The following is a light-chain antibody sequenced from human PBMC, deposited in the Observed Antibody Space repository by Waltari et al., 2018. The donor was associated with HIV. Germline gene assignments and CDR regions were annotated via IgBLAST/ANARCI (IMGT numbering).Light chain of an antibody. CDR2: GAS. Sequence: EVLLTQSPATLSVSPGARPTLSCRASQSVRTNLAWYQQRPGQPPRLLIYGASTRATGIAARFSGSGSGTEFTLTINSLQSEDYAVYYCQQYDYWPPWTFGQGTKVEMK. V-gene: IGKV3-15*01. CDR1: QSVRTN. CDR3: QQYDYWPPWT. J-gene: IGKJ1*01.